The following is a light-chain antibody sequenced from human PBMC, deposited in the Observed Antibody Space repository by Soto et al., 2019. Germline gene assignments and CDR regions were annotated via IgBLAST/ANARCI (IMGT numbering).Light chain of an antibody. CDR1: SSDVGAYNH. V-gene: IGLV2-14*01. J-gene: IGLJ2*01. CDR2: EVS. CDR3: SSYTTRSTLV. Sequence: QPVLTQPASVSGSPGQSITISCTGTSSDVGAYNHVSWYQQHPGKAPKLIISEVSNRPSGVSNRFSGSKSGNTASLTISGLQAEDEADYYCSSYTTRSTLVFGGGTQLTVL.